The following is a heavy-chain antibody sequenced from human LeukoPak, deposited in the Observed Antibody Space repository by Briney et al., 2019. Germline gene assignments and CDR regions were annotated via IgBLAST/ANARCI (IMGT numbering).Heavy chain of an antibody. D-gene: IGHD6-13*01. V-gene: IGHV3-23*01. CDR1: GFTFSSYA. CDR2: ISGSGGST. CDR3: ARERDWGSSWYKNPTGKAFDI. J-gene: IGHJ3*02. Sequence: GGSLRLSCAASGFTFSSYAMSWVRQAPGKGLEWVSAISGSGGSTYYADSVKGRFTISRDNSKNTLYLQMNSLRAEDTAVYYCARERDWGSSWYKNPTGKAFDIWGQGTMVTVSS.